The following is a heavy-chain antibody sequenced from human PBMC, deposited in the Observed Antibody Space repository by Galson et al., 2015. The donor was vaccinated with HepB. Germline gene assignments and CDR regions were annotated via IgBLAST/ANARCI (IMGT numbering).Heavy chain of an antibody. V-gene: IGHV3-23*01. CDR2: ISGSGGST. Sequence: SLRLSCAASGFTFSSYAMSWVRQAPGKGLEWVSAISGSGGSTYYADSVKGRFTISRDSSKNTLYLQMNSLRAEDTAVYYCAKGGFRGVIINWFDPWGQGTLVTVSS. CDR1: GFTFSSYA. CDR3: AKGGFRGVIINWFDP. D-gene: IGHD3-10*01. J-gene: IGHJ5*02.